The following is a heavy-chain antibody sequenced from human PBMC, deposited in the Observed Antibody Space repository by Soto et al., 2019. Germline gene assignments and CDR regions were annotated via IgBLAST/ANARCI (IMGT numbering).Heavy chain of an antibody. Sequence: GGSLRLSCAASGFTFSSYSMNWVRQAPGKGLEWVSYISSSSSAIYYADSVKGRFTISRDNAKNSLYLQMNSLRAEDTAVYYCARDYEQWLTNYYYYGLDVWGQGTTVTVSS. CDR2: ISSSSSAI. J-gene: IGHJ6*02. CDR3: ARDYEQWLTNYYYYGLDV. CDR1: GFTFSSYS. D-gene: IGHD6-19*01. V-gene: IGHV3-48*01.